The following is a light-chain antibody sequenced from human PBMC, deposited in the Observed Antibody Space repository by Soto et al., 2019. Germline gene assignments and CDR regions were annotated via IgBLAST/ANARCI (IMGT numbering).Light chain of an antibody. Sequence: IQLTQSPSSLSASVGNRVTITCRASQGISNFLAWYQQKPGKAPKLLIYAASTLQSGVPSRFSGSGSGTDFTLTISRLDPEDFAVYFCQQYGSSPRTFGQGTKVDI. CDR1: QGISNF. V-gene: IGKV1-9*01. J-gene: IGKJ1*01. CDR2: AAS. CDR3: QQYGSSPRT.